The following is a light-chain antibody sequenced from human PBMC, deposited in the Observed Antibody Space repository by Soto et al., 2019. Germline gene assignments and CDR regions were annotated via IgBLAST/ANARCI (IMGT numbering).Light chain of an antibody. J-gene: IGLJ1*01. Sequence: QSALTQPRSVSGSPGQSVTISCTGTSSEVGGYHYVSWYQQHPGKAPKLMIYAVNARPSGVPDRFSGSKSGNTASLTISGLQAEDEADYYCCSYAGSYTYVFGTGTKLTVL. CDR1: SSEVGGYHY. CDR2: AVN. CDR3: CSYAGSYTYV. V-gene: IGLV2-11*01.